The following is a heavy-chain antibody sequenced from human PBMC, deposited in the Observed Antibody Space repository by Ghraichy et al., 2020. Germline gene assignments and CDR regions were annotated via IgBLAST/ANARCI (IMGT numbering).Heavy chain of an antibody. Sequence: GGSLRLSCAASGFTFSSYWMHWVRQPPGKGLEWVSQIQSDGSSTNYADSVKGRFTISRDNTKSTLYLQMNSLRVEDTAVYYCARDIGGYYYRGTFDYWGQGNLVTVSS. J-gene: IGHJ4*02. D-gene: IGHD3-22*01. CDR2: IQSDGSST. V-gene: IGHV3-74*01. CDR3: ARDIGGYYYRGTFDY. CDR1: GFTFSSYW.